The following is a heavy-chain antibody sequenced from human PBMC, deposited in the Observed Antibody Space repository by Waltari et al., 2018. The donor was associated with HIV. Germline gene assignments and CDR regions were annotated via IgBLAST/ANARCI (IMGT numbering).Heavy chain of an antibody. D-gene: IGHD3-10*01. V-gene: IGHV3-33*01. CDR3: ARRGVLTYYYTMDV. CDR2: IWYAGSNK. Sequence: QVQLVESGGGVVQPGRSLRLSCAASGFTFSSYGMHWVRQAPGKGRECVAFIWYAGSNKYYADSVKGLFSISRDNSKNALYLQMNSLRAEDTAVYFCARRGVLTYYYTMDVWGQGTTVTVSS. CDR1: GFTFSSYG. J-gene: IGHJ6*02.